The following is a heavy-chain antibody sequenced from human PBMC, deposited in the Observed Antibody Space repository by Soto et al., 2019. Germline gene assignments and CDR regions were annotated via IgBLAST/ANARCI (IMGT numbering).Heavy chain of an antibody. CDR2: MNPNSGNT. Sequence: ASVKVSCKASGYTFTSYDINWVRQATGQGLEWMGWMNPNSGNTGYAQKFQGRVSMTRNTSISTAYMELSSLRSEDTAVYYCARAPPSGWNWFDPWGQGTLVTVS. CDR3: ARAPPSGWNWFDP. CDR1: GYTFTSYD. J-gene: IGHJ5*02. V-gene: IGHV1-8*01.